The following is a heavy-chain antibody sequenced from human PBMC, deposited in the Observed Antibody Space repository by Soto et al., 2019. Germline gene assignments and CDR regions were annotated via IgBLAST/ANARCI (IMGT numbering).Heavy chain of an antibody. CDR1: GFTFSSYW. CDR3: ARDSAGSWSGYYSY. D-gene: IGHD3-3*01. V-gene: IGHV3-7*01. J-gene: IGHJ4*02. Sequence: GGSLRLSCAVSGFTFSSYWMSWVRQAPGKEPEWVANIKQDGSEKYYVDSVKGRFTIARDNSKNSLFLQMNSLTAEDTAIYYCARDSAGSWSGYYSYWGQGTQVTVSS. CDR2: IKQDGSEK.